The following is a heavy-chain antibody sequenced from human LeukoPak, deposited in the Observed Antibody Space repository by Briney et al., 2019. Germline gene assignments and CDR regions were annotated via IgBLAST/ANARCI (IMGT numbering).Heavy chain of an antibody. CDR3: ARDKFGYSGSLGY. D-gene: IGHD5-12*01. CDR1: GGTFSSYA. CDR2: IIPIFGTA. J-gene: IGHJ4*02. Sequence: SVKVSCKASGGTFSSYAISWVRQAPGQGLEWMGGIIPIFGTANYAQKFQGRVAITADESTSTAYMELSSLRSEDTAVYYCARDKFGYSGSLGYWGQGTLVTVSS. V-gene: IGHV1-69*13.